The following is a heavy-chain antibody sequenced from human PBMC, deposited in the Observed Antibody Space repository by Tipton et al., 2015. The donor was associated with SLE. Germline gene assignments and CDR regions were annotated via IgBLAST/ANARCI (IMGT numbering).Heavy chain of an antibody. CDR3: ARGTLTGSYGR. CDR2: INHRGDT. D-gene: IGHD1-26*01. J-gene: IGHJ4*02. V-gene: IGHV4-34*01. CDR1: GGSLTGHY. Sequence: GLVKPSETLSLTCAVSGGSLTGHYWSWIRQPPGKGLEWIAEINHRGDTNHNPSLTSRVTISVDTSKNQFSLKLSSVTAADTAVYYCARGTLTGSYGRWGQGTLVTVSS.